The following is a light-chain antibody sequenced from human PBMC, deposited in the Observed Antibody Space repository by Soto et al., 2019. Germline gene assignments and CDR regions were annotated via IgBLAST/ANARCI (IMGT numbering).Light chain of an antibody. Sequence: DVQMTQSPSSLSASVGDSVTITCRSSQTVKTYLNWYQHKPGKAPQLLIYASSRLQTGVASRFSGSGSGTYFSLPISSLQPEDFATYYCQQTSTTPGTFGQGTKVEIK. CDR2: ASS. CDR1: QTVKTY. J-gene: IGKJ1*01. CDR3: QQTSTTPGT. V-gene: IGKV1-39*01.